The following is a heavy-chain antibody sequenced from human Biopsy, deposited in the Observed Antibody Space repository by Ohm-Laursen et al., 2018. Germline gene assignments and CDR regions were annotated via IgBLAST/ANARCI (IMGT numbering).Heavy chain of an antibody. CDR2: INHRGTT. Sequence: TLSLTCAVYGGSFSDYYWTWIRQPPGKGLEWIGEINHRGTTSYNPSLKSRVAISVDTSKHQFSLTLRSLTAADRAMYYCVRGTVTGFNVLSLRPGRGWFDSWGQGTPVTVSS. D-gene: IGHD2-21*02. V-gene: IGHV4-34*01. CDR1: GGSFSDYY. J-gene: IGHJ5*01. CDR3: VRGTVTGFNVLSLRPGRGWFDS.